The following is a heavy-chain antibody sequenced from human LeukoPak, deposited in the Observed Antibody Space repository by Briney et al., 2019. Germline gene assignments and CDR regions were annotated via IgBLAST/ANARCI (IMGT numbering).Heavy chain of an antibody. J-gene: IGHJ4*02. CDR1: GYTFTNYG. CDR3: ARVRGTALTAYPGYFDY. D-gene: IGHD2-21*02. CDR2: ISIYTGNI. Sequence: ASVKVSCKASGYTFTNYGISWVRQAPGQGLEWLGWISIYTGNIKYGEKFQGRATMTRDTSTGTAYMEVRSLTSDDTAVYYCARVRGTALTAYPGYFDYWGQGTLVTVSS. V-gene: IGHV1-18*04.